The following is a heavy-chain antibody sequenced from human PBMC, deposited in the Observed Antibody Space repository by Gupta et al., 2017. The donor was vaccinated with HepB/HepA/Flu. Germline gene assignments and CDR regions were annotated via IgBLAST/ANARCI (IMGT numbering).Heavy chain of an antibody. CDR3: ARTVYDSSGYYRNPFDY. CDR2: IDWDDDK. Sequence: RESGPALVKPTQTLTLTCTFSGFSLSTSGMCVSWIRQPPGKALEWLARIDWDDDKYYSTSLKTRLAISKDTSKNQVVLTMTNMDPVDTATYYCARTVYDSSGYYRNPFDYWGQGTLVTVSS. V-gene: IGHV2-70*11. D-gene: IGHD3-22*01. CDR1: GFSLSTSGMC. J-gene: IGHJ4*02.